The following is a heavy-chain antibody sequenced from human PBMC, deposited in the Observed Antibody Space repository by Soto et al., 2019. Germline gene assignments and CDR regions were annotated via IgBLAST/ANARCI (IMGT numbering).Heavy chain of an antibody. D-gene: IGHD4-17*01. Sequence: QVQLVESGGGVVQPGRSLRLSCAASGFTFSSYGMHWVRQAPGKGLEWVAVIWYDGSNKYYADSVKGRFTISRDNSKNTLYLQMNSLRAEDTAVYYCARDGGEYGDYVEYYYSMDVWGQGTTVTVSS. J-gene: IGHJ6*02. CDR1: GFTFSSYG. CDR3: ARDGGEYGDYVEYYYSMDV. CDR2: IWYDGSNK. V-gene: IGHV3-33*01.